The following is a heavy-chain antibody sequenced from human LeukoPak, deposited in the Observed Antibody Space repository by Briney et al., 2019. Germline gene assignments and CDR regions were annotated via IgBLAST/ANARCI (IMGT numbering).Heavy chain of an antibody. CDR3: ARAGIENYDIWGRGVNYYMDV. J-gene: IGHJ6*03. CDR2: IIPIFGTA. Sequence: RRASVKVSCKASGGTFSSYAISWVRQAPGQGLEWMGGIIPIFGTANYAQKFQGRVTITADKSTSTAYMELSSLRSEDTAVYYCARAGIENYDIWGRGVNYYMDVWGKGTTVTVSS. V-gene: IGHV1-69*06. CDR1: GGTFSSYA. D-gene: IGHD3-9*01.